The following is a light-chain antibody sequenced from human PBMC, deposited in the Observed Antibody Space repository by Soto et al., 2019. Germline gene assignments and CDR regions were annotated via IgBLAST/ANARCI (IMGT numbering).Light chain of an antibody. CDR1: QGFVHSNGGTF. CDR3: MQGTHWPYT. J-gene: IGKJ2*01. V-gene: IGKV2-30*02. CDR2: QVS. Sequence: DVVMTQSPVSLPVTLGQPASISCRSNQGFVHSNGGTFLSWFQQRPGQSPRRLIHQVSNRDSGVPDRFTGSGSGTDFTLEISRVEAEDIGVYYCMQGTHWPYTFGQGTKLEI.